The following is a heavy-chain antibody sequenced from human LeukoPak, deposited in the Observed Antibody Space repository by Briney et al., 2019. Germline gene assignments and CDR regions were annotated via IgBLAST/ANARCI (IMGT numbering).Heavy chain of an antibody. CDR1: GYTFTSYG. Sequence: ASVKVSCKASGYTFTSYGISWVRQAPGQGLEGMGWISAYNGNTNYAQKLQGRVTMTTDTSTSTVYMELSSLRSEDTAVYYCARDLIVATMGNWFDPWGQGTLVTVSS. CDR3: ARDLIVATMGNWFDP. V-gene: IGHV1-18*01. CDR2: ISAYNGNT. J-gene: IGHJ5*02. D-gene: IGHD5-12*01.